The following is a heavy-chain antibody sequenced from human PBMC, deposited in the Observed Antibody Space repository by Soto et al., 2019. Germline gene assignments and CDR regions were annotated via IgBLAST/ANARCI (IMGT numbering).Heavy chain of an antibody. CDR3: ARRYYYGSGIPTGAFDI. V-gene: IGHV5-51*01. J-gene: IGHJ3*02. Sequence: RGESLKISCKGSGYSFTSYWIGWVRQMPGKGLEWMGIIYPGDSDTRYSPSFQGQVTISDDKSISTAYLQWSSLKASDTAMYYCARRYYYGSGIPTGAFDIWGQGTMVTVSS. CDR2: IYPGDSDT. CDR1: GYSFTSYW. D-gene: IGHD3-10*01.